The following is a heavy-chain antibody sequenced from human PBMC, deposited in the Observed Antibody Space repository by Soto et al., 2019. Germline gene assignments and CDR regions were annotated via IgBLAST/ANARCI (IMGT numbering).Heavy chain of an antibody. D-gene: IGHD2-15*01. CDR2: IYPGDSDT. CDR3: ARIGYCSGGSCPYFDY. V-gene: IGHV5-51*01. CDR1: GYSFTSYW. Sequence: GESLKISCKGSGYSFTSYWIGWVRQMPGKGLEWMGIIYPGDSDTRYSPSFQGQVTISADKSISTAYLQWSSLKASDTAMYYCARIGYCSGGSCPYFDYWGQGTLVTVSS. J-gene: IGHJ4*02.